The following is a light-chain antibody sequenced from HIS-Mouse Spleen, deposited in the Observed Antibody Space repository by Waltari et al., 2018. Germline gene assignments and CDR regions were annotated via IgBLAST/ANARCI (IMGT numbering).Light chain of an antibody. CDR3: CSYAGSSTYV. J-gene: IGLJ1*01. V-gene: IGLV2-23*01. CDR2: EGS. CDR1: SSDVGSYNL. Sequence: QSALTQPASVSGSPGQSITISCTGTSSDVGSYNLVSWYQQHPGKAPKLMIYEGSKRPQGVSNRFPGSNAGKTASLTISGLQAEDEADYYCCSYAGSSTYVFGTGTKVTVL.